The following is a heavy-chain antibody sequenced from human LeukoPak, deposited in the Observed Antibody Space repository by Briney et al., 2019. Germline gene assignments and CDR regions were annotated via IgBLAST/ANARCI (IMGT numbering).Heavy chain of an antibody. CDR2: ISWNSGSI. CDR1: GFTFDDYA. V-gene: IGHV3-9*01. Sequence: GGSLRLSCAASGFTFDDYAMHWVRQAPGKGLEWVSGISWNSGSIGYADSVKGRFTISRDNAKNSLYLQMNSLRAEDTAVYYCARGGGATVDYWGQGTLVTVSS. D-gene: IGHD1-26*01. CDR3: ARGGGATVDY. J-gene: IGHJ4*02.